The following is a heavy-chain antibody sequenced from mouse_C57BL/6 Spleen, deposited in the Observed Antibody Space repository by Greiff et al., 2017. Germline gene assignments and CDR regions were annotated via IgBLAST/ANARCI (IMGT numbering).Heavy chain of an antibody. Sequence: QVQLQQPGAELVRPGSSVKLSCKASGYTFTSYWMDWVKQRPGQGLEWIGNIYPSDSETHYNQKFKDKATLTVDKSSSTAYMQLSSLTSEDSAVYYCAREVRDYYGSSYHGDWGQGTTLTVSS. D-gene: IGHD1-1*01. CDR3: AREVRDYYGSSYHGD. J-gene: IGHJ2*01. CDR2: IYPSDSET. CDR1: GYTFTSYW. V-gene: IGHV1-61*01.